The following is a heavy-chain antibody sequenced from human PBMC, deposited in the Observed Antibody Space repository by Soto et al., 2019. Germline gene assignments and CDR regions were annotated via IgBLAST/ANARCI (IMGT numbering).Heavy chain of an antibody. D-gene: IGHD3-3*01. CDR2: ISGSGGST. Sequence: GGSLRLSCAASGFTFSSYAMSWVRQAPGKGLEWVSAISGSGGSTYYADSVKGRFTISRDNSKNTLYLQMNSLRAEDTAVYYCAKDPVDIFGVVIGYFDYWGQGTLVTVSS. J-gene: IGHJ4*02. V-gene: IGHV3-23*01. CDR3: AKDPVDIFGVVIGYFDY. CDR1: GFTFSSYA.